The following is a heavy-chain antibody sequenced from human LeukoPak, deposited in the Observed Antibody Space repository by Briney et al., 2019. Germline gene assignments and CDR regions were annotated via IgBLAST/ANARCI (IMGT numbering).Heavy chain of an antibody. CDR1: GGSISSYY. CDR3: ATSSIAVAGTTYYFDY. V-gene: IGHV4-59*01. CDR2: IYYSGST. D-gene: IGHD6-19*01. Sequence: SETLSLTCTVSGGSISSYYWSWIRQPPGKGLEWIGYIYYSGSTNYNPSLKSRVTISVDTSKNQFFLKLSSVTAADTAVYYCATSSIAVAGTTYYFDYWGRGTLVTVSS. J-gene: IGHJ4*02.